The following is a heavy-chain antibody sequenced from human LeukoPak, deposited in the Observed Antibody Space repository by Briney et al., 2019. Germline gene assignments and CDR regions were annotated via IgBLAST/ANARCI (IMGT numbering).Heavy chain of an antibody. J-gene: IGHJ3*02. CDR3: ARGRYSSGWYGGFDAFDI. Sequence: ASVKVSCKASGYTFTSYAMHWVRQAPRQRLEGMGWINAGNGNTKYSQKFQGRVTITRDTSASTAYMELSSLRSEDTAVYYCARGRYSSGWYGGFDAFDIWGQGTMVTVSS. CDR2: INAGNGNT. V-gene: IGHV1-3*01. CDR1: GYTFTSYA. D-gene: IGHD6-19*01.